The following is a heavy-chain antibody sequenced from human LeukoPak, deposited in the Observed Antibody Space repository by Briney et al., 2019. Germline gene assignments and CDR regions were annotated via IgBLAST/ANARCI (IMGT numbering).Heavy chain of an antibody. D-gene: IGHD2-2*01. CDR2: IWYDGSNK. V-gene: IGHV3-33*06. CDR3: AKEELRYCSSTSCSSFDY. Sequence: GGSLRLSCAASGFTFSSCGMHWVRQAPGKGLEWVAVIWYDGSNKYYADSVKGRFTISRDNSKNTLYLQMNSLRAEDTAVYYCAKEELRYCSSTSCSSFDYWGQGTLVTVSS. J-gene: IGHJ4*02. CDR1: GFTFSSCG.